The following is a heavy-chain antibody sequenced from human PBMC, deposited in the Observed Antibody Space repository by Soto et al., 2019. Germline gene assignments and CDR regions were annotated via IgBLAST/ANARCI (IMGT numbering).Heavy chain of an antibody. Sequence: GGSLRLSCAASGFTFSSYGMHWVRQAPGKGLEWAAVIWYDGSNKYYADSVKGRFTISRDNSKNTLYLQMNSLRAEDTAVYYCARSYYDSSGYIQGLFDYWGQGTLVTVSS. V-gene: IGHV3-33*01. CDR2: IWYDGSNK. J-gene: IGHJ4*02. CDR1: GFTFSSYG. D-gene: IGHD3-22*01. CDR3: ARSYYDSSGYIQGLFDY.